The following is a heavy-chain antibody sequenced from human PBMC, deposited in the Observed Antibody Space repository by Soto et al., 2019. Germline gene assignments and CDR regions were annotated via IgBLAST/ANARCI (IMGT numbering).Heavy chain of an antibody. J-gene: IGHJ4*02. CDR2: ISSSSSTI. V-gene: IGHV3-48*02. CDR3: ARDTTTDDFWSGYYFDY. D-gene: IGHD3-3*01. CDR1: GFTFSSHA. Sequence: PGGSLRLSCAASGFTFSSHAMSWVRQAPGKGLEWVSYISSSSSTIYYADSVKGRFTISRDNAKNSLYLQMNSLRDEDTAVYYCARDTTTDDFWSGYYFDYWGQGT.